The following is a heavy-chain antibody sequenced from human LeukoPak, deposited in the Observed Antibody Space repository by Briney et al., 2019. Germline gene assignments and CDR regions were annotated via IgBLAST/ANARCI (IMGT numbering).Heavy chain of an antibody. CDR2: INPSGGST. J-gene: IGHJ3*02. CDR3: ARADYSDAFDI. Sequence: ASVKVSCKASGYTFTSYYMHWVRQAPGQGLEWMGIINPSGGSTSYAQKFQGSVTMTRDTSTSTVYMELSSLRSEDTAVYYCARADYSDAFDIWGQGTMVTVSS. V-gene: IGHV1-46*01. D-gene: IGHD2-15*01. CDR1: GYTFTSYY.